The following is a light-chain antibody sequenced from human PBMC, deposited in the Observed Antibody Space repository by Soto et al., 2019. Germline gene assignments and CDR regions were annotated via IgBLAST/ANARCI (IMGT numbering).Light chain of an antibody. CDR1: QSVSSSY. J-gene: IGKJ5*01. V-gene: IGKV3-20*01. CDR3: QQYGSSPRT. Sequence: EIVCTQSTGTLSFSPWERSAHSFMASQSVSSSYLAWYQQKPGQAPRLLIYGASSRATGIPDRFSGSGSGTDFTLTISRLEPEDFAVYYCQQYGSSPRTFGQGTRLEI. CDR2: GAS.